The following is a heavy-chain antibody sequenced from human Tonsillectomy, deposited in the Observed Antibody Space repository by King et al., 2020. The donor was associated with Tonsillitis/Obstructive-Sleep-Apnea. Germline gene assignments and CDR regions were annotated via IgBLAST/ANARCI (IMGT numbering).Heavy chain of an antibody. CDR3: ARSYYDYIWGSYRYLPLDY. CDR1: GFTFSSYG. CDR2: IWYDGINK. Sequence: QLVQSGGGVVQPGRSLRLSCAASGFTFSSYGMHWVRQAPGKGLEWVAVIWYDGINKYYADSVKGQFTISRDNSKNTLYLQMNSLRAEDTAVYYCARSYYDYIWGSYRYLPLDYWGQGTLVTVSS. D-gene: IGHD3-16*02. J-gene: IGHJ4*02. V-gene: IGHV3-33*01.